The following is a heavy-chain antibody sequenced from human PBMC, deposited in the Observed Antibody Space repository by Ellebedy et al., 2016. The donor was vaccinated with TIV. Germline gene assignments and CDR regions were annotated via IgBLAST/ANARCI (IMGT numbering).Heavy chain of an antibody. V-gene: IGHV2-5*04. Sequence: SGPTLVXPTETLTLTCTFSGFSLTATGEGVGWVRQPPGKALDWLAIIYWDNDDRYSSSMRSRLRITKDTSRREVVLTMTNMDPVDTGTYYCVQIMITYGGVTRTDAFDVWGQGILVTVS. CDR2: IYWDNDD. J-gene: IGHJ3*01. D-gene: IGHD3-16*01. CDR3: VQIMITYGGVTRTDAFDV. CDR1: GFSLTATGEG.